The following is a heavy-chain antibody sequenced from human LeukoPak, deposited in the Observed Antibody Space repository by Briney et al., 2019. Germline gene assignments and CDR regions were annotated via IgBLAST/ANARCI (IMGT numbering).Heavy chain of an antibody. Sequence: PGGSLRLSCAVSGITVSNYGMAWVRQAPGKGLEWVAGISDSGGRTNYADSVKGRFTISRDNPKNTLYLQMSSLRAEDTAVYFCAKRGVVIRVILVGFHREAYYFDSWGQEALVTVSS. D-gene: IGHD3-22*01. CDR1: GITVSNYG. CDR2: ISDSGGRT. J-gene: IGHJ4*02. V-gene: IGHV3-23*01. CDR3: AKRGVVIRVILVGFHREAYYFDS.